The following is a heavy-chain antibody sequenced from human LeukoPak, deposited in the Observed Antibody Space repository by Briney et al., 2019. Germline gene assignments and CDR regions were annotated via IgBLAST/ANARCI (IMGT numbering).Heavy chain of an antibody. D-gene: IGHD2-2*02. V-gene: IGHV1-69*13. Sequence: ASVKVSCKASGGTFSSYAISWVRQAPGQGLEWMGGIIPIFGTANYAQKFQGRVTITADESTSTAYMELSSLRSEDTAVYYCARAKNKLGYCSSTSCYSSSWYDWFDPWGQGTLVTVSS. J-gene: IGHJ5*02. CDR2: IIPIFGTA. CDR3: ARAKNKLGYCSSTSCYSSSWYDWFDP. CDR1: GGTFSSYA.